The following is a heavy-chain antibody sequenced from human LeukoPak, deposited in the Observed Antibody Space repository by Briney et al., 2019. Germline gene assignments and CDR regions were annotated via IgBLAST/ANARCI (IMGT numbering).Heavy chain of an antibody. CDR3: ARGSGYSYGYYYMDV. V-gene: IGHV1-8*02. CDR2: MNPNGGNT. D-gene: IGHD5-18*01. J-gene: IGHJ6*03. CDR1: GSTFTSYD. Sequence: ASVKLSCTASGSTFTSYDINWDRQATGQGPEWMGGMNPNGGNTGNAQKFQGRVTMTRNTSISTAYMELSSLRSEDTAVYYCARGSGYSYGYYYMDVWGKGATVTISS.